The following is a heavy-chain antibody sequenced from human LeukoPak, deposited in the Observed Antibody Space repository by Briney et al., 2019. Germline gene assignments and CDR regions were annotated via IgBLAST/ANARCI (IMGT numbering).Heavy chain of an antibody. Sequence: SETLSLTCTVSCNFITSSSYYWGWIRQPPGKGLARIGNIYYSGSTYYNPSLRSRLTISLDTSNNQFSLTLSSATAADTAAYYCARLQYYYDSKSYYSLYYFGYWGQGTVVTVSS. V-gene: IGHV4-39*01. D-gene: IGHD3-22*01. J-gene: IGHJ4*02. CDR1: CNFITSSSYY. CDR3: ARLQYYYDSKSYYSLYYFGY. CDR2: IYYSGST.